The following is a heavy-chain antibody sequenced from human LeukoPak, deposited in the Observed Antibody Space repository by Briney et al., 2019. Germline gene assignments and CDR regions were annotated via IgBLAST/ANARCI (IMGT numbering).Heavy chain of an antibody. CDR1: GYTFTGYY. CDR3: ARDTAMVTYWFDP. J-gene: IGHJ5*02. V-gene: IGHV1-2*02. CDR2: INPNSGGT. D-gene: IGHD5-18*01. Sequence: ASVKVSCKASGYTFTGYYMHWLRHAPGQGLEWMGWINPNSGGTNYAQKFQGRVTLTRDTSISTAYMELSRLRSDDTAVYYCARDTAMVTYWFDPWGQGTLVTVSS.